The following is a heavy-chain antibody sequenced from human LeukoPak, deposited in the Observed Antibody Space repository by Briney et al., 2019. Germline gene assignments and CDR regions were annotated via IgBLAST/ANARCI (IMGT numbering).Heavy chain of an antibody. D-gene: IGHD6-19*01. CDR1: GFTFSSYV. Sequence: GGSLRLSCVASGFTFSSYVMSWVRQAPGKGLEWVSTISGSGGSTDYADSVKGRFTISRGNSKNTLYLQMNSLRAEDTAVYYCAEGDRNSGWQKWGQGTLVTVSS. J-gene: IGHJ1*01. V-gene: IGHV3-23*01. CDR3: AEGDRNSGWQK. CDR2: ISGSGGST.